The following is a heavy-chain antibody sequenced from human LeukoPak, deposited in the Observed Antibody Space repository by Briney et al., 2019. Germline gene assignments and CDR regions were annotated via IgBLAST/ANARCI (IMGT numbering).Heavy chain of an antibody. CDR2: ISYDRSNK. V-gene: IGHV3-30*04. J-gene: IGHJ4*02. CDR3: ARDKDSGYDLQRNFDY. D-gene: IGHD5-12*01. Sequence: GGSLRLSCAASGFTFSSYAMHWVRQAPGKGLEWVAVISYDRSNKYYADSVKGRFTISRDNSKNTLYLQMNSLRAEDTAVYYCARDKDSGYDLQRNFDYWGQGNLVTVSS. CDR1: GFTFSSYA.